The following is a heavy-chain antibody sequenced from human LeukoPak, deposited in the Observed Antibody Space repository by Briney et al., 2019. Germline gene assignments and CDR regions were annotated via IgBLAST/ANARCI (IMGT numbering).Heavy chain of an antibody. CDR1: GFTVNTNY. CDR2: IYSGGST. J-gene: IGHJ4*02. D-gene: IGHD6-13*01. Sequence: GGSLRLSCAASGFTVNTNYMSWVRQAPGKGLEWVSVIYSGGSTYYADSVKGRFTISRDNSKNTLYLQMNSLRAEDTAVYYCARYSSSWAFGRGQGTLVTVSS. CDR3: ARYSSSWAFG. V-gene: IGHV3-66*01.